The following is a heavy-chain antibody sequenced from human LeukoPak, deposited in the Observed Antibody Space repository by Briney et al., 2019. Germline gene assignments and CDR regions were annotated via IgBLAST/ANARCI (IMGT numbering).Heavy chain of an antibody. CDR3: ARFKMYSSSLDY. J-gene: IGHJ4*02. CDR2: ISAYNGNT. Sequence: ASVKVSCKASGYTFTSYGISWVRQAPGQGLEWMGWISAYNGNTNYGQKLQGRVTMTTDTSTSTACMELRSLRSDDTAVYYCARFKMYSSSLDYWGQGTLVTVSS. V-gene: IGHV1-18*01. D-gene: IGHD6-13*01. CDR1: GYTFTSYG.